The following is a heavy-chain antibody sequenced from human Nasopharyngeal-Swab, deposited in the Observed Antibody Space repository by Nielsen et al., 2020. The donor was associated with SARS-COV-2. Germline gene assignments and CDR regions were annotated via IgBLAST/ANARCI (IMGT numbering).Heavy chain of an antibody. Sequence: SLKISCASSGFTFDDYAMHWARQAPGKGLEWVSGISWNSGSIGYADSVKGRFTISRDNAKNSLYLQMNSLRAEDTALYYCATLGGRWLQWPYYGMDVWGQGTTVTVSS. CDR1: GFTFDDYA. CDR2: ISWNSGSI. D-gene: IGHD5-24*01. J-gene: IGHJ6*02. CDR3: ATLGGRWLQWPYYGMDV. V-gene: IGHV3-9*01.